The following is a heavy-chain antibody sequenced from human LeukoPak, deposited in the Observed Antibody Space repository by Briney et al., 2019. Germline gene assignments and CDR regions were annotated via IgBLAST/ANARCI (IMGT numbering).Heavy chain of an antibody. CDR1: SDSISSSSSY. J-gene: IGHJ4*02. V-gene: IGHV4-39*01. D-gene: IGHD4/OR15-4a*01. Sequence: SETLSLTCIVFSDSISSSSSYWGWVRQPPGKGLEWIGSIYSSGSSYYNPALRSRVTMSIDTFKNQLSLKVTSVTAADTAVYYCAKPRQVRDSSDSWGQGTLVTVSS. CDR3: AKPRQVRDSSDS. CDR2: IYSSGSS.